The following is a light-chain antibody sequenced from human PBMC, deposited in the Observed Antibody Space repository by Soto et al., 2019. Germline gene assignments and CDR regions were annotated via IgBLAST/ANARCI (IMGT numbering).Light chain of an antibody. V-gene: IGLV2-14*03. CDR3: SSYTRSSTRV. Sequence: QSVLTQPASVSGSPGQSITISCTGTSSDVGAYDFVSWYQQHPDKAPKLMIYEVSNRPSEVSNRFSDSKSVNTATLTISGLQSEDEDDYYCSSYTRSSTRVFGTGTKVTVL. J-gene: IGLJ1*01. CDR1: SSDVGAYDF. CDR2: EVS.